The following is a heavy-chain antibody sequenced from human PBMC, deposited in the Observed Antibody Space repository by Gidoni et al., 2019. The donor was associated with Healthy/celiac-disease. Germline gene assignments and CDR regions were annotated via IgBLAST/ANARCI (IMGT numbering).Heavy chain of an antibody. Sequence: QVQLVQSGAEVKKPGASVKVSCKASGYTFTSYVISWVRQAPGQGLEWMGWISAYNGNTNYAQKHQGRVTMTADTSTSTAYMELRSLRSDDTAVYYCARAEPSCSTSCRQPNYYYGMDVWGQGTTVTVSS. V-gene: IGHV1-18*04. J-gene: IGHJ6*02. D-gene: IGHD2-2*01. CDR2: ISAYNGNT. CDR3: ARAEPSCSTSCRQPNYYYGMDV. CDR1: GYTFTSYV.